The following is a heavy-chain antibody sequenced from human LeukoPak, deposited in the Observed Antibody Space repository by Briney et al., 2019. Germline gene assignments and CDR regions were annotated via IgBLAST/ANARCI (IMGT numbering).Heavy chain of an antibody. V-gene: IGHV3-11*03. D-gene: IGHD2-21*01. J-gene: IGHJ4*02. CDR3: ARKLGGAQCGGDCFFDH. Sequence: PGGSLRLSCEASGFMLSVYYMSWFRLAPGKGLEWIGYIGPTGSYTTYADSVRGRFTLSRDNAKNLLFLQMTDLRIEDTAVYYCARKLGGAQCGGDCFFDHWGQGTRVAVSS. CDR1: GFMLSVYY. CDR2: IGPTGSYT.